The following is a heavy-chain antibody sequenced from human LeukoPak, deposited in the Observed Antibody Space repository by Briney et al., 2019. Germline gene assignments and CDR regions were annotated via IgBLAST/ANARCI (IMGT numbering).Heavy chain of an antibody. Sequence: GSLRLSCAASGFTVSSNYMSWVRQAPGKGLEWVSVIYSGGSTYYADSVKGRFTISRDNSKNTLYLQMNSLRAEDTAVYYCARDRGAAAGDPSFDYWGQGTLVTVSS. CDR2: IYSGGST. CDR3: ARDRGAAAGDPSFDY. CDR1: GFTVSSNY. D-gene: IGHD6-13*01. V-gene: IGHV3-53*01. J-gene: IGHJ4*02.